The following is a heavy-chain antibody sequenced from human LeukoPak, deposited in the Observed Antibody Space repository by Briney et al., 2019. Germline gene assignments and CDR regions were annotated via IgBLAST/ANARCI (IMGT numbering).Heavy chain of an antibody. Sequence: GGSLRLSCAASGFTFRTYWMSWVRQAPGKGLEWVANIKQDGRERYYVDSVKGRFTISRDNAKNSLYLQMNSLRAEDTAVYYCARGLRAWFGVDPAYGFDYWGQGTLVTVSS. CDR1: GFTFRTYW. J-gene: IGHJ4*02. V-gene: IGHV3-7*01. D-gene: IGHD3-10*01. CDR2: IKQDGRER. CDR3: ARGLRAWFGVDPAYGFDY.